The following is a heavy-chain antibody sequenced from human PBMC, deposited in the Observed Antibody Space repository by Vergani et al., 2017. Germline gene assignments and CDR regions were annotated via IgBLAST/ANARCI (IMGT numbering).Heavy chain of an antibody. CDR2: ISGSGGST. D-gene: IGHD3-22*01. CDR3: AKYSAVSSYYDISGYTSDS. Sequence: EVQLLESGGGLVQPGGSLRLSCAASGFTFSSYAMSWVRQAPGKGLEWVSAISGSGGSTYYADSVKGRFTISRDNSKNTLYLQMDSLRAEDTAIYYCAKYSAVSSYYDISGYTSDSWGQGTLVTVSS. J-gene: IGHJ4*02. CDR1: GFTFSSYA. V-gene: IGHV3-23*01.